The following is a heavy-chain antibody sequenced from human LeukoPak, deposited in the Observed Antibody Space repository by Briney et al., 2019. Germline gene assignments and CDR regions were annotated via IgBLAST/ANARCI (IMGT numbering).Heavy chain of an antibody. J-gene: IGHJ5*02. V-gene: IGHV4-61*08. D-gene: IGHD5-12*01. CDR3: ARYSGYDSVFDP. CDR1: GGSISSGGYY. Sequence: SETLSLTCTVSGGSISSGGYYWSWIRQPPGKGLEWIGYIYYSGSTNYNPSLKSRVTISVDTSKNQFSLKLSSVTAADTAVYYCARYSGYDSVFDPWGQGTLVTVSS. CDR2: IYYSGST.